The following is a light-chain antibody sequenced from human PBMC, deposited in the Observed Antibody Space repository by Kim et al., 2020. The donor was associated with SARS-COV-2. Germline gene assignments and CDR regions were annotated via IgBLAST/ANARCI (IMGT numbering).Light chain of an antibody. CDR2: DAS. Sequence: DIQMTQSPSSLSASAGDRVTITCQASQDISNYLNWYQQKAGKAPKLLIYDASNLETGVPTRFSGSGTGTEFTFTISSLQPEDIASYYCQQYDYLPLTLTFGGGTKVDIK. CDR3: QQYDYLPLTLT. CDR1: QDISNY. J-gene: IGKJ4*01. V-gene: IGKV1-33*01.